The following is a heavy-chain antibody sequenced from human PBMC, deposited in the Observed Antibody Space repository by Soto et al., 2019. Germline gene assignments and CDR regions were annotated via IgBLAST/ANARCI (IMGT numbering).Heavy chain of an antibody. D-gene: IGHD6-13*01. Sequence: SETLSLTCAVYGGSFSGYYWSWIRQPPGKGLEWIGEINHSGSTNYNPSLKSRVTISVDTSKNQFSLKLSSVTAAATAVYYCARRTGIAAAQNFDYWGQGTLVTVSS. V-gene: IGHV4-34*01. CDR3: ARRTGIAAAQNFDY. J-gene: IGHJ4*02. CDR1: GGSFSGYY. CDR2: INHSGST.